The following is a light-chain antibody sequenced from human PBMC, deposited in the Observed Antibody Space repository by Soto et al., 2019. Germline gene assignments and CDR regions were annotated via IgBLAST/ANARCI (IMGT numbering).Light chain of an antibody. CDR3: QTYHV. CDR2: QTS. J-gene: IGKJ2*01. CDR1: DSITTW. Sequence: QLIQSPSTLSASVGDRVNITCRGTDSITTWLAWYQQKRGKATTLLIYQTSVLQNGFPSRFCGTGSETEFTLTIDSLQPDYVATYSCQTYHVFGQGTKVEI. V-gene: IGKV1-5*03.